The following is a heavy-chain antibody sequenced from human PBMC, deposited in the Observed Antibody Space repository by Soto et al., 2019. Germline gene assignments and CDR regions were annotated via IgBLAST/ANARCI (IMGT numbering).Heavy chain of an antibody. J-gene: IGHJ5*02. CDR3: ARGGLRYFDWLFPYNWFDP. CDR1: GGTFSSYA. Sequence: QVQLVQSGAEVKKPGSSVKVSCKASGGTFSSYAISWVRQAPGQGLEWMGGIIPIFGTANYAQKFQGRVTITADESTSTAYMELSSLRSEDTAVYYCARGGLRYFDWLFPYNWFDPWGQVTLVTVSS. CDR2: IIPIFGTA. D-gene: IGHD3-9*01. V-gene: IGHV1-69*12.